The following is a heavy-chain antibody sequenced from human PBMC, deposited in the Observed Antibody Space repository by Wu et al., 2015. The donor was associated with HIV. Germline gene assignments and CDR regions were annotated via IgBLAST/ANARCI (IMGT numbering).Heavy chain of an antibody. V-gene: IGHV1-69*13. CDR1: GGTFSSYA. Sequence: QVQLVQSGAEVKKPGSSVKVSCKASGGTFSSYAISWVRQAPGQGLEWMGRIIPIFGTANYAQKFQGRVTITADESTSTAYMELSSLRSEDTAVYYCARVPPYDYVWGMGAFDIWGQGTMVTVSS. J-gene: IGHJ3*02. D-gene: IGHD3-16*01. CDR2: IIPIFGTA. CDR3: ARVPPYDYVWGMGAFDI.